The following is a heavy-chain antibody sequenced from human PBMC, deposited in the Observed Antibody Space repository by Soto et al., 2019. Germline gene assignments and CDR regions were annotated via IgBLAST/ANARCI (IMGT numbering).Heavy chain of an antibody. V-gene: IGHV4-59*01. D-gene: IGHD3-10*01. J-gene: IGHJ5*02. CDR2: IYYSGST. Sequence: SETLSLTCTVSGGSISSYYWSWIRQPPGKGLEWIGYIYYSGSTNYNPSLKSRVTISVDTSKNQFSLKLSSVTAADTAVYYCARAPHYYGSGSTYNWFDPWGQGTLVTVSS. CDR3: ARAPHYYGSGSTYNWFDP. CDR1: GGSISSYY.